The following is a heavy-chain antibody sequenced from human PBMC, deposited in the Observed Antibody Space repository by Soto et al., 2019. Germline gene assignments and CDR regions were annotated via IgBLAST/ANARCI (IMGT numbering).Heavy chain of an antibody. CDR3: ASKSSGYQRGWFDP. J-gene: IGHJ5*02. D-gene: IGHD3-22*01. CDR1: GGSISSSNW. V-gene: IGHV4-4*02. CDR2: NYHRGST. Sequence: QVQLQESGPGLVKPSGTLSLTCAVSGGSISSSNWWGWVRQPPGKGLEWIGENYHRGSTNYNTSLKSRVTISVDKSKNQFSLRLSYVTAEDTAVYYCASKSSGYQRGWFDPWGQGTLVTVSS.